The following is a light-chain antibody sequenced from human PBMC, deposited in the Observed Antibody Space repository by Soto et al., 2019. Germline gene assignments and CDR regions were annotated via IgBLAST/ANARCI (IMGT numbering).Light chain of an antibody. CDR3: QQYGSSPLT. CDR2: GAS. CDR1: QSVSNN. J-gene: IGKJ4*01. V-gene: IGKV3-20*01. Sequence: DTITWRASQSVSNNLAWYQQKPGQAPRLLIYGASTRATGIPDRFSGSGSGTDFTLTISRLEPEDFAVYYCQQYGSSPLTFGGGTMV.